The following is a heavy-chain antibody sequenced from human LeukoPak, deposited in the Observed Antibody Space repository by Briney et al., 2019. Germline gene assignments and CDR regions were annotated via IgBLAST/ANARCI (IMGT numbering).Heavy chain of an antibody. Sequence: SETLSLTCAVSGYSISSGYYYWGWIRQPPGKGLEWIGNIYHSGSTYYNPSLKSRVTISVDTSKNQFSLELSSVTAADTAVYYCARGPQSYYYMDVWGKGTTVTVSS. J-gene: IGHJ6*03. V-gene: IGHV4-38-2*01. CDR2: IYHSGST. CDR1: GYSISSGYYY. CDR3: ARGPQSYYYMDV.